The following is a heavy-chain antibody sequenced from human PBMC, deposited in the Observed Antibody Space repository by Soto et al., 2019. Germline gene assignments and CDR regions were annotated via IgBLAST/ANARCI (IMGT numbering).Heavy chain of an antibody. CDR3: ARDRAPYYDFWSGHNWFAP. CDR2: ISAYNGNT. J-gene: IGHJ5*02. Sequence: QVQLVQSGAEVKKPGASVKVSCKASGYTFTSYGISWVRQAPGQGLEWMGWISAYNGNTNYAQKLQGRVTMTTVTSTSTAYMELRGLRSDDTAVYYCARDRAPYYDFWSGHNWFAPWGQGALVTVS. D-gene: IGHD3-3*01. CDR1: GYTFTSYG. V-gene: IGHV1-18*01.